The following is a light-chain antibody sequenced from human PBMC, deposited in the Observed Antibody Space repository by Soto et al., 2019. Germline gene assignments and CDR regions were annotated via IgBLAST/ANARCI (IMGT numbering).Light chain of an antibody. J-gene: IGKJ1*01. CDR2: GAS. V-gene: IGKV3-20*01. CDR1: QRISSSH. CDR3: QQFSYSPWT. Sequence: EIVLTQSPGTLSLSPGERGTLSCRASQRISSSHLAWYQQKPGQAPRLLIYGASFRATGIPDRFSGSGSGTDFTLTISILEPEDIAVYYCQQFSYSPWTFGQGTNVEVK.